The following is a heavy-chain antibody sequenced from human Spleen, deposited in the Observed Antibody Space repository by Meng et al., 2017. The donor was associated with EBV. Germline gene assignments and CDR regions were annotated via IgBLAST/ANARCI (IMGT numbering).Heavy chain of an antibody. CDR2: VHYTVST. CDR1: GDSISSFYD. J-gene: IGHJ5*02. CDR3: ARPFPSWQSPRLDPFGA. D-gene: IGHD6-19*01. V-gene: IGHV4-39*01. Sequence: LPVRESGPGHVRPLESLSLPCTVSGDSISSFYDWGWIRQPPGWALEWIGSVHYTVSTYYSPSLNSRVTVSVDTSKNQFSLRLTSVTAEATAVYYCARPFPSWQSPRLDPFGAWGQGTLVTVSS.